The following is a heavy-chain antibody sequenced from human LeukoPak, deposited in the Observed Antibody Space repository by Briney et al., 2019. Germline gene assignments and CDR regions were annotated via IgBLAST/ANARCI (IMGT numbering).Heavy chain of an antibody. CDR3: AKDSGSGVTTWGAAFDI. D-gene: IGHD4-11*01. J-gene: IGHJ3*02. Sequence: PGGSLRLSCAASGFTFSSYGMHWVRQAPGKGLEWVSAISGSGGSTYYADSVKGRFTISRDNSKNTLYLQMNSLRAEDTAVYYCAKDSGSGVTTWGAAFDIWGQGTMVTVSS. V-gene: IGHV3-23*01. CDR2: ISGSGGST. CDR1: GFTFSSYG.